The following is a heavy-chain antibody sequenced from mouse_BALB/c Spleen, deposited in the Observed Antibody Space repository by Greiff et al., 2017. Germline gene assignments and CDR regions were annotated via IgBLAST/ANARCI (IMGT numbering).Heavy chain of an antibody. Sequence: EVHLVESGGGLVKPGGSLKLSCAASGFTFSSYAMSWVRQTPEKRLEWVATISSGGSYTYYPDSVKGRFTISRDNAKNTLYLQMSSLRSEDTAMYYCARRGDYRYDYFDYWGQGTTLTVSS. D-gene: IGHD2-14*01. J-gene: IGHJ2*01. V-gene: IGHV5-9-3*01. CDR3: ARRGDYRYDYFDY. CDR1: GFTFSSYA. CDR2: ISSGGSYT.